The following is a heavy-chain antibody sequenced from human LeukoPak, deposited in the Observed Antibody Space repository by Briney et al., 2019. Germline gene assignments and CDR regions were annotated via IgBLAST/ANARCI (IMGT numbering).Heavy chain of an antibody. V-gene: IGHV3-33*01. CDR1: GFTFSSHG. CDR3: ARDPQSSMDV. J-gene: IGHJ6*02. Sequence: GRSLRLSCAASGFTFSSHGFHWVRQAPGKGLEWVAAIWFDGSKQCYADSVKGRFTVSRDDSKNTLYLQMNSLRADDTALYYCARDPQSSMDVWGQGTTVTVSS. CDR2: IWFDGSKQ.